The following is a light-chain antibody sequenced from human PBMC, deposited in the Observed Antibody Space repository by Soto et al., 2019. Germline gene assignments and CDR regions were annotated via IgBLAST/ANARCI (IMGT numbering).Light chain of an antibody. Sequence: DIQMTQSPSSLSASVEDRVIITCRASQSISNHLNWYQQKPGKAPKLLIFAASSLQSGVPSRFSGSRSGPDFTLTISSLQPEDVATYYCQKYDSAPLFTFGPGTKVDIK. CDR1: QSISNH. CDR2: AAS. V-gene: IGKV1-39*01. CDR3: QKYDSAPLFT. J-gene: IGKJ3*01.